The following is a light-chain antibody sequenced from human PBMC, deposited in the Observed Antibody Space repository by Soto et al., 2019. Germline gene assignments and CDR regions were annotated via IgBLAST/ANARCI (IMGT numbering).Light chain of an antibody. Sequence: TQPRSVSGSPGQSVAISCTGTTSDVGGYDYVSWHQQHPGKAPELIIFDVSKRPSGVPDRFSGSKSGNTASLTISGLQAEDEADYFCCSYAGDFYVFGSGTKVTVL. J-gene: IGLJ1*01. CDR2: DVS. CDR3: CSYAGDFYV. V-gene: IGLV2-11*01. CDR1: TSDVGGYDY.